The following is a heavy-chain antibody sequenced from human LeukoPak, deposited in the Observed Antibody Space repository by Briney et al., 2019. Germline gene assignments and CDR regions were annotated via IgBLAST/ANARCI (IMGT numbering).Heavy chain of an antibody. V-gene: IGHV3-21*01. CDR3: ARALDYYDSSGYAS. CDR1: GFTFSSYS. J-gene: IGHJ4*02. Sequence: PGGPLRLSCAASGFTFSSYSMNWVRQAPGKGLEWVSSISSSSSYIYYADSVKGRFTISRDNAKNSLYLQMNSLRAEDTAVYYCARALDYYDSSGYASWGQGTLVTVSS. D-gene: IGHD3-22*01. CDR2: ISSSSSYI.